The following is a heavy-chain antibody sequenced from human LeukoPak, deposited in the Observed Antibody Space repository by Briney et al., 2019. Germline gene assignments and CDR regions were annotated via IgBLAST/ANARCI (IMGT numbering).Heavy chain of an antibody. CDR1: GYTFTGYY. V-gene: IGHV1-2*02. CDR2: FNPDSGGT. J-gene: IGHJ4*02. D-gene: IGHD3-10*01. CDR3: ARDPKRQHYYGSGSSHYYFDY. Sequence: ASVKVSCKASGYTFTGYYMHWVRQAPGQGLEWMGWFNPDSGGTNYAQNFQGRVTMTRDTSISTAYMELSRLRSDDTAVYYCARDPKRQHYYGSGSSHYYFDYWGQGTLVTVSS.